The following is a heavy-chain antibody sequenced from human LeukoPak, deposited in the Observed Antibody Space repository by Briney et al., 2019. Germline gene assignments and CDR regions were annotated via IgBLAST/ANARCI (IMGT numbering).Heavy chain of an antibody. CDR1: GFIVSSNF. J-gene: IGHJ4*02. Sequence: GGSLRLACAAYGFIVSSNFMSWVRQAPGKWLEWVSVIHNAGITYADSVKGRFTISRDSSKNTVNLQMNSLRGEDTAVYYCARDLGYSSDYWGQGTLVTVSS. CDR3: ARDLGYSSDY. D-gene: IGHD6-13*01. CDR2: IHNAGIT. V-gene: IGHV3-66*01.